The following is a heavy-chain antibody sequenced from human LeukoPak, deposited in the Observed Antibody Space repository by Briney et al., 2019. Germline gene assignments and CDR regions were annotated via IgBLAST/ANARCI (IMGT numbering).Heavy chain of an antibody. CDR3: ARGPYYYDSSGFGHAFDI. Sequence: PSETLSLTCTVSGGSISSYYWSWIRQPPGKGLEWIGYIYYSGSTNYNPSLKSRVTISVDTSKNQFSLKLSSVTAADTAVYYCARGPYYYDSSGFGHAFDIWGQGTMVTVSS. D-gene: IGHD3-22*01. CDR2: IYYSGST. V-gene: IGHV4-59*01. J-gene: IGHJ3*02. CDR1: GGSISSYY.